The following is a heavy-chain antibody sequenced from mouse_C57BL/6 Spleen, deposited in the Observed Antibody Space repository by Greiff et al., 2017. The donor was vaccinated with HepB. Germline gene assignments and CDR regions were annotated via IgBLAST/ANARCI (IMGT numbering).Heavy chain of an antibody. CDR1: GYTFTSYW. V-gene: IGHV1-69*01. J-gene: IGHJ1*03. CDR2: IDPSDSYT. CDR3: ARSHGPWYFDV. Sequence: QVQLQQPGAELVMPGASVKLSCKASGYTFTSYWMHWVKQRPGQGLEWIGEIDPSDSYTNYNQKFKGQSTLTVDKSSSTAYMQLSRLTSEDAAVYYCARSHGPWYFDVWGTGTTVTVSS.